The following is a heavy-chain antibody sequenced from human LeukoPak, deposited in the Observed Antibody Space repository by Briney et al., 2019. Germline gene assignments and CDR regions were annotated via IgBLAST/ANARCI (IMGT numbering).Heavy chain of an antibody. CDR2: VFATWIA. V-gene: IGHV4-61*01. CDR1: GASLTNPTYY. CDR3: ARFRSGGFYFFDS. Sequence: SETLSLTCTVSGASLTNPTYYQWTWIRQPPGKGLELIGKVFATWIAIVNSSLTSRVTISLDTSNSQFSLKLRSVTAEDSAVYYCARFRSGGFYFFDSWGQGALVTVSS. J-gene: IGHJ4*02. D-gene: IGHD4-23*01.